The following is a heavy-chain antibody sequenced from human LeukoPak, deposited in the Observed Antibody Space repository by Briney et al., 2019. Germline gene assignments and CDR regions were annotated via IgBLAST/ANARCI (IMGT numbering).Heavy chain of an antibody. CDR2: IYYSGST. CDR1: GGSISNKY. J-gene: IGHJ6*03. Sequence: SETLSLTCTVSGGSISNKYWSWIRQPPGKGLEWIGYIYYSGSTDYNPSLKSRVTISVDTSKNQFSLKLSSVTAADTAVYYCARTRGSPRKYYYYYYYMDVWGKGTTVTISS. CDR3: ARTRGSPRKYYYYYYYMDV. V-gene: IGHV4-59*01. D-gene: IGHD1-26*01.